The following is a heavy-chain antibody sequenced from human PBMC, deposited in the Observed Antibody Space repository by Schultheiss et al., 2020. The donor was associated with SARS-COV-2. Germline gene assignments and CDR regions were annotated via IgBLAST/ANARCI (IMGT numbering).Heavy chain of an antibody. Sequence: GGSLRLSCAASGFTFSSYEMNWVRQAPGKGLVWVSRINSDGSSTSYADSVKGRFTISRDNSKNTLYLQMNSLRAEDTAVYYCARDGAYYYDSSGYFDLDYWGQGTLVTVSS. CDR3: ARDGAYYYDSSGYFDLDY. CDR1: GFTFSSYE. J-gene: IGHJ4*02. CDR2: INSDGSST. V-gene: IGHV3-74*01. D-gene: IGHD3-22*01.